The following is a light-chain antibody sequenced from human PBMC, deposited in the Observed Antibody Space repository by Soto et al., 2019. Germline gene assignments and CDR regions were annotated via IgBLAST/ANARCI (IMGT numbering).Light chain of an antibody. CDR1: QSVSSSY. V-gene: IGKV3-20*01. CDR2: GAS. J-gene: IGKJ2*01. Sequence: EIVLTQSPGTLSVSPGERGTLSCRASQSVSSSYLAWYQQKPGQAPRLLMKGASSRATGIPDGFSGSSGSGTDFTITITRLEPEDFAVYFCQQYGSSPYTFSQGTKVEMK. CDR3: QQYGSSPYT.